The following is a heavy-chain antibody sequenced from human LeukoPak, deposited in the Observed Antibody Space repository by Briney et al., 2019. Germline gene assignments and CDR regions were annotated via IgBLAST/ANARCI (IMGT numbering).Heavy chain of an antibody. CDR1: GFTFSSYG. V-gene: IGHV3-33*01. J-gene: IGHJ6*02. D-gene: IGHD4-17*01. CDR2: IWYDGSNK. CDR3: ARAGTGATVTPNYYYYYGMDV. Sequence: GGSLRLSCAASGFTFSSYGMHWVRQAPGKGLEWVAVIWYDGSNKYYADSVKGRFTISRDNSKNTLYLQMNSLRAEDTAVYYCARAGTGATVTPNYYYYYGMDVWGQGTTVTVSS.